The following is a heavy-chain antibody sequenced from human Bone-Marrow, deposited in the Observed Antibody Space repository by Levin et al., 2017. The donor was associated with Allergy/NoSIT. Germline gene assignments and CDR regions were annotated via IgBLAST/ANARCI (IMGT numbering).Heavy chain of an antibody. CDR2: INPNSGGT. CDR1: GYTFTGYY. CDR3: ARGPGYSGYDFNY. Sequence: GGSLRLSCKASGYTFTGYYMHWVRQAPGQGLEWMGRINPNSGGTNYAQKFQGRVTMTRDTSISTAYMELSRLRSDDTAVYYCARGPGYSGYDFNYWGQGTLVTVSS. V-gene: IGHV1-2*06. J-gene: IGHJ4*02. D-gene: IGHD5-12*01.